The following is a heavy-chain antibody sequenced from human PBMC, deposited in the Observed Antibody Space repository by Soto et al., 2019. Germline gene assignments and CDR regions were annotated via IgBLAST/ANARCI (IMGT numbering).Heavy chain of an antibody. Sequence: QVLLQESGPGVVKPSETLSLTCTVSGASITSYYWSWIRQPPGKGLEWIGNIYYTGNTYYNPSLKSTLTISVDTSKNHFSLELTSVTAADTALYHCARIKTCGDCSTESGRWGQGTPRFDPWGQGTLVIVSS. V-gene: IGHV4-59*01. CDR3: ARIKTCGDCSTESGRWGQGTPRFDP. CDR2: IYYTGNT. J-gene: IGHJ5*02. CDR1: GASITSYY. D-gene: IGHD2-21*02.